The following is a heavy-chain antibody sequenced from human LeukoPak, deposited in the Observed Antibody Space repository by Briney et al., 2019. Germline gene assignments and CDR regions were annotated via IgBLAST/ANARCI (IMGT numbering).Heavy chain of an antibody. CDR2: ISHSGST. V-gene: IGHV4-34*01. J-gene: IGHJ3*02. D-gene: IGHD3-10*01. CDR3: ARSSSGTQGAFDI. Sequence: PSETLSLTCAVYGGSFSGYYWSWIRQPPGKGLEWIGEISHSGSTKYNPSLKSRVTISVDTSKNQFSLKLSSVTAADTAVHYCARSSSGTQGAFDIWGQGTMVTVSS. CDR1: GGSFSGYY.